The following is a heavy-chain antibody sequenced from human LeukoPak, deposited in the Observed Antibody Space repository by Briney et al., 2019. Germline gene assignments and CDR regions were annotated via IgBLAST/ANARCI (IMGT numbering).Heavy chain of an antibody. CDR1: GFTFSNYF. Sequence: GGSLRLSCIASGFTFSNYFMSWVRQSPGKGLEWVSAISGSGGSTYYADSVKGRFTISRDNSKNTLYLQMNSLRAEDTAVYYCAKEDYYDSSGSNVDYWGQGTLVTVSS. J-gene: IGHJ4*02. CDR2: ISGSGGST. V-gene: IGHV3-23*01. CDR3: AKEDYYDSSGSNVDY. D-gene: IGHD3-22*01.